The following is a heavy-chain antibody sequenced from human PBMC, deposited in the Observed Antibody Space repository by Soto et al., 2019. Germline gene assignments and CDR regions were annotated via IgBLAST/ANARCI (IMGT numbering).Heavy chain of an antibody. CDR2: FYNTGIP. V-gene: IGHV4-4*02. Sequence: LRESAPGLLDPSRPLSLTSAVSGGPFNGENGWIWVGQAPGEGLEWIGEFYNTGIPNSNPSLASRVTISFDESKNQFSLTLTAVTAADTAVYYCARDRGEYSYAHDYWGQGLLVTVSS. CDR3: ARDRGEYSYAHDY. D-gene: IGHD3-16*01. J-gene: IGHJ4*02. CDR1: GGPFNGENG.